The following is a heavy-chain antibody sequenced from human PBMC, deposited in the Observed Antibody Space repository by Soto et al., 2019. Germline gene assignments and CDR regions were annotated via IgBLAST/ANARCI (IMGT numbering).Heavy chain of an antibody. J-gene: IGHJ6*02. Sequence: KPGGSLRLSCAASGFTFSNAWMSWVRQAPGKGLEWVGRIKSKTDGGTTDYAAPVKGRFTISRDDSKNTLYLQMNSLKTEDTAVYYCTTANLELELPGAPPDLYYYGMDVWGQGTTVTVSS. CDR3: TTANLELELPGAPPDLYYYGMDV. CDR1: GFTFSNAW. D-gene: IGHD1-7*01. V-gene: IGHV3-15*01. CDR2: IKSKTDGGTT.